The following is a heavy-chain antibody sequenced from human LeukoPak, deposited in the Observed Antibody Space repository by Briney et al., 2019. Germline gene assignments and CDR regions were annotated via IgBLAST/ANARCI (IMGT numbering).Heavy chain of an antibody. D-gene: IGHD1-1*01. Sequence: GGSLRLSCAASGFTFSDYYMNWVRQAPGKGLEWVGRIKSRTDGGTTDYAAAVKGRFTISRDDSENTAYLQMNSLKIEDTAVYYCGTHPTSGFWGQGTLVTVSS. CDR2: IKSRTDGGTT. CDR1: GFTFSDYY. V-gene: IGHV3-15*07. J-gene: IGHJ4*02. CDR3: GTHPTSGF.